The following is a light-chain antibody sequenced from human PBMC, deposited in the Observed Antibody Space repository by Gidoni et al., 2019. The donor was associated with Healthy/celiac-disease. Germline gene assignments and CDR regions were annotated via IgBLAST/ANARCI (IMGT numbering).Light chain of an antibody. J-gene: IGKJ3*01. V-gene: IGKV2-28*01. CDR1: QRLLHSNGYNY. CDR2: LGS. Sequence: ILMTQSPHSVPVTPGEPPSIACRSSQRLLHSNGYNYLDWYLQKPGQSPQLLIYLGSNRASGVPDRFSGSGSGTDFTLKISRVEAEDVGVYYCMQALQTPLTFGPGTKVDIK. CDR3: MQALQTPLT.